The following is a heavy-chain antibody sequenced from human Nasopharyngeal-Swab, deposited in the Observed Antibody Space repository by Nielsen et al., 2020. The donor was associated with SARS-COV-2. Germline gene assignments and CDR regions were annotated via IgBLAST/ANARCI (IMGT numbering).Heavy chain of an antibody. Sequence: GESLKISCAASGFTFSSYAMHWVRQAPGKVLEWVAVISYDGSNKYYADSVKGRFTISRDNSKNTLYLQMNSLRAEDTAVYYCARDLGGQFDPWGQGTLVTVSS. D-gene: IGHD2-15*01. CDR1: GFTFSSYA. V-gene: IGHV3-30-3*01. CDR3: ARDLGGQFDP. J-gene: IGHJ5*02. CDR2: ISYDGSNK.